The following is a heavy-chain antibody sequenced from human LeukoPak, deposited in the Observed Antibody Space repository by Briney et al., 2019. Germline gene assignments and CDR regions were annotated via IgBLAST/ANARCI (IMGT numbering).Heavy chain of an antibody. CDR1: GFSFSDYY. Sequence: PGGSLRLSCAASGFSFSDYYMSWIRQAPGKGLEWVAVIWYDGSNKYYADSVKGRFTISRDNSKNTLYLQMNSLRAEDTAVYYCARDGPGRVSPDYWGQGTLVTVSS. J-gene: IGHJ4*02. V-gene: IGHV3-33*08. D-gene: IGHD6-13*01. CDR3: ARDGPGRVSPDY. CDR2: IWYDGSNK.